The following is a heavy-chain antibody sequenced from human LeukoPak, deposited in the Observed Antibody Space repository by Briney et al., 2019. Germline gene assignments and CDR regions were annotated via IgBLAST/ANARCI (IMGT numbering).Heavy chain of an antibody. D-gene: IGHD3-10*01. Sequence: SETLSLTCAVYGGSFSGHYWSWIRQPPGKGLEWIGEINHSGSTNYNPSLKSRVTISVDTSKNQFSLKLSSVTAADTAVYYCARVSRYYYGSGRLDYWGQGTLVTVSS. J-gene: IGHJ4*02. CDR1: GGSFSGHY. V-gene: IGHV4-34*01. CDR3: ARVSRYYYGSGRLDY. CDR2: INHSGST.